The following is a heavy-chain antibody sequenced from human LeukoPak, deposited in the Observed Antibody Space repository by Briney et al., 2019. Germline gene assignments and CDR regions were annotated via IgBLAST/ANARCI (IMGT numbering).Heavy chain of an antibody. V-gene: IGHV1-2*02. CDR1: GYTFTSYY. CDR2: INPNSGGT. D-gene: IGHD3-22*01. Sequence: ASVKVSCKASGYTFTSYYMHWVRQAPGQGLEWMGWINPNSGGTNYAQKFQGRVTMTRDTSISTAYMELSRLRSDDTAVYYCARSYYDSSGYVVYWGQGTLVTVSS. J-gene: IGHJ4*02. CDR3: ARSYYDSSGYVVY.